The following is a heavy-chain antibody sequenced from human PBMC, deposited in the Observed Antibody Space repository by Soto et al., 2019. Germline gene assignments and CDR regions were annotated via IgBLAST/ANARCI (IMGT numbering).Heavy chain of an antibody. CDR3: AHSRVFDWFDP. CDR2: IFWNDDE. D-gene: IGHD6-13*01. CDR1: GFSLISSEVG. V-gene: IGHV2-5*01. Sequence: EAGPTLVNPTQTLTLTCTFSGFSLISSEVGVGWIRQPPGKALEWLALIFWNDDERYNPSPKSRLTITKDISKNQVVLTMTNMDPVDTATYYCAHSRVFDWFDPWGQGTLVTVSS. J-gene: IGHJ5*02.